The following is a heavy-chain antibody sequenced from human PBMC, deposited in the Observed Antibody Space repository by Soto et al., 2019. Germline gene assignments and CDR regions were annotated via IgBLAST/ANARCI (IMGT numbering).Heavy chain of an antibody. Sequence: GGSLRLSCAGAGFTLTSSAVGWVRQAPGQGLEWVSGIRAGGGGTYYADSVRGRFTISRDNSKTAVYLEMNNRRLDDTATYYCVSPHSESSNAFDLWGQGTLVTVSS. CDR1: GFTLTSSA. J-gene: IGHJ5*02. CDR3: VSPHSESSNAFDL. V-gene: IGHV3-23*01. CDR2: IRAGGGGT. D-gene: IGHD3-10*01.